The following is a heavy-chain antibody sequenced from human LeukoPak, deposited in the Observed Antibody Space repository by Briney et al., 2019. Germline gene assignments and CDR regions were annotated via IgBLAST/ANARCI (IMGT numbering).Heavy chain of an antibody. V-gene: IGHV1-18*01. CDR3: ARGQYVLLWFGDDMGAFDI. CDR1: GYTFTSYG. CDR2: ISAYNGNT. D-gene: IGHD3-10*01. Sequence: ASVKVSCKASGYTFTSYGISWVRQAPGQGLEWMGWISAYNGNTNYAQKLQGRVTMTTDTSTSTACMELRSLRSDDTAVYYCARGQYVLLWFGDDMGAFDIWGQGTMVTVSS. J-gene: IGHJ3*02.